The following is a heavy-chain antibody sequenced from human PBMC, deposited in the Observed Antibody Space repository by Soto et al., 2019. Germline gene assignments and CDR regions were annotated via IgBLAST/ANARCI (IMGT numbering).Heavy chain of an antibody. CDR1: GFTFSSYG. D-gene: IGHD4-17*01. V-gene: IGHV3-30*18. J-gene: IGHJ6*02. CDR2: ISYDGSNK. Sequence: LRLSCAASGFTFSSYGMHWVRQAPGKGLEWVAVISYDGSNKYYADSVKGRFTISRDNSKNTLYLQMNSLRAEDTAVYYCAKGHGDYGMDVWGQGTTVTVSS. CDR3: AKGHGDYGMDV.